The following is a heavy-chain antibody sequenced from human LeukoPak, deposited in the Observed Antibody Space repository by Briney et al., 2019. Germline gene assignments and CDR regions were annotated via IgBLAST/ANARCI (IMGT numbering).Heavy chain of an antibody. CDR2: IKQDGSEK. D-gene: IGHD4-17*01. CDR1: GFTFSSYW. CDR3: ARGFSGTDTETAVTTPYYFDY. V-gene: IGHV3-7*04. J-gene: IGHJ4*02. Sequence: GGSLRLSCAASGFTFSSYWMSWVRQAPGKGLEWVANIKQDGSEKYYVDSVKGRFTISRDNAKNSLYLQMNSLRAEDTAVYYCARGFSGTDTETAVTTPYYFDYWGQGTLVTVSS.